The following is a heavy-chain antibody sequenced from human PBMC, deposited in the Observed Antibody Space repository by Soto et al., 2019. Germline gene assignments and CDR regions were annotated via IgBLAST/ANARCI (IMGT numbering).Heavy chain of an antibody. CDR3: ARPDEGGYSSNHHYYYALDV. CDR2: IIPIFDIT. D-gene: IGHD3-22*01. V-gene: IGHV1-69*13. CDR1: GGTFRSYS. J-gene: IGHJ6*02. Sequence: SGKVSCKASGGTFRSYSISWVRQAPGQGLEWMGGIIPIFDITNYAQKFQGRVTITADESTSTAYMELSSLGSDDTAVYYCARPDEGGYSSNHHYYYALDVWGQGTTVTVSS.